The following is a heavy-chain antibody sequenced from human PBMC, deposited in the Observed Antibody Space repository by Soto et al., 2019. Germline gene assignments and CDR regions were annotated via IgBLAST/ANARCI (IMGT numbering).Heavy chain of an antibody. CDR2: IYSGGST. V-gene: IGHV3-66*01. Sequence: AGGSLRLSCAASVFTVSSNYMSWVRQAPGKGLEWVSVIYSGGSTYYADSVKGRFTISRDNSKNTLYLQMNSLRADDTAVYYCARDRGDFWSGYFYYYMDVWGKGTTVTVSS. J-gene: IGHJ6*03. CDR3: ARDRGDFWSGYFYYYMDV. CDR1: VFTVSSNY. D-gene: IGHD3-3*01.